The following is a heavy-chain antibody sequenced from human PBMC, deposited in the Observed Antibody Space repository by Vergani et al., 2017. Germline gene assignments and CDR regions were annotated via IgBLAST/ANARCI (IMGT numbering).Heavy chain of an antibody. CDR3: AREYSSSVGFLAY. V-gene: IGHV4-39*02. CDR1: GTSISGSSDY. D-gene: IGHD6-6*01. CDR2: IFYTGTS. Sequence: QLQLQESGPGLLKPSETLSLTCSVSGTSISGSSDYWGWIRQPPGKGLEWIGSIFYTGTSYYNPSLESRATNSVDTSKNQFSLKLKSVTAADTAVYYCAREYSSSVGFLAYWGQGTLVTVSS. J-gene: IGHJ4*02.